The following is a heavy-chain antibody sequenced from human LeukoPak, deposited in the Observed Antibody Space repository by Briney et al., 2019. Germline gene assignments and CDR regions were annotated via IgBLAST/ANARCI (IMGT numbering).Heavy chain of an antibody. CDR1: GYTFTSYG. D-gene: IGHD2-15*01. Sequence: ASVKVSCTASGYTFTSYGISWVRQAPGQGLEWMGWISAYNGNTNYAQKLQGRVTMTTDTSTSTAYMELRSLRSDDTAVYYCARSVVVVAATGGDGSGRDWGQGTLVTVSS. CDR3: ARSVVVVAATGGDGSGRD. CDR2: ISAYNGNT. J-gene: IGHJ4*02. V-gene: IGHV1-18*01.